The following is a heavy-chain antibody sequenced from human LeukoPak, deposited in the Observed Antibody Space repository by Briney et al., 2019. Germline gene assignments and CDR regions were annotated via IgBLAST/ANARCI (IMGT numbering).Heavy chain of an antibody. CDR2: IRAYNGNI. D-gene: IGHD3-3*01. Sequence: ASVKVSCKASGYTFISYGITWVRQAPGQGLEWLGWIRAYNGNIDYAQKLQGRVTLTTDTSTSTAYMEVRSLRSDDTAVYYCASMSGYYPSYYFDYWGQGTLVTVSS. CDR3: ASMSGYYPSYYFDY. V-gene: IGHV1-18*01. J-gene: IGHJ4*02. CDR1: GYTFISYG.